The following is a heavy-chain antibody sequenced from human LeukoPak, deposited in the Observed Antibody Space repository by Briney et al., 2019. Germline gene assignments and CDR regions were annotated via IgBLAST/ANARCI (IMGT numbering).Heavy chain of an antibody. CDR1: GGSISTTSYY. D-gene: IGHD3-22*01. V-gene: IGHV4-39*07. CDR3: ARVHDSSGYEGDDAFDI. CDR2: IYHSGST. Sequence: PSETLSLTCTVSGGSISTTSYYWGWIRQPPGKGLEWIGTIYHSGSTYYNPSLKSRVTISVDTPKNQFSLKLSSVTAADTAVYYCARVHDSSGYEGDDAFDIWGQGTMVTVSS. J-gene: IGHJ3*02.